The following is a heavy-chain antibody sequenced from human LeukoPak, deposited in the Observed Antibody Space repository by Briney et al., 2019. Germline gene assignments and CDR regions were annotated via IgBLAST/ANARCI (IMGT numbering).Heavy chain of an antibody. CDR2: IYYSGST. V-gene: IGHV4-39*01. CDR3: ARAYDYVWGSYRYLFDY. CDR1: GGSISSSSYY. J-gene: IGHJ4*02. D-gene: IGHD3-16*02. Sequence: PSETLSLTCTVPGGSISSSSYYWGWIRQPPGKGLEWIGSIYYSGSTYYNPSLKSRVTLSVDTSKNQFSLKLSSVTAADTAVYYCARAYDYVWGSYRYLFDYWGQGTLVTVSS.